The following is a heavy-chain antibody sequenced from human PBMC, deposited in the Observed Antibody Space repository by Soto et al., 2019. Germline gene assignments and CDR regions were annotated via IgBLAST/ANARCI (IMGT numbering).Heavy chain of an antibody. CDR1: GGSIRIYY. V-gene: IGHV4-59*01. CDR3: ARADYGGTPDY. CDR2: IYYSGST. J-gene: IGHJ4*02. D-gene: IGHD4-17*01. Sequence: QVQLQESGPGLVKPSETLSLTCTVSGGSIRIYYWNWIRQSPGKGLEWIGYIYYSGSTNYNPSLTSRVTISLDASKNHFSLKLNSVTAADTAVYYCARADYGGTPDYWGQGTLVTVSS.